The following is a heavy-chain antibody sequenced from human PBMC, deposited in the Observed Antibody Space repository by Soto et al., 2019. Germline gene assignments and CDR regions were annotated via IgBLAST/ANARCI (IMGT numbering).Heavy chain of an antibody. CDR1: GFTFSDYY. V-gene: IGHV3-11*01. J-gene: IGHJ4*02. Sequence: HVQLVESGGGLVKPGGSLRLSCAASGFTFSDYYLSWLRQAPGKGLEWLSYLSGDGTTIYYADSVKGRFTISRDNAKNSLYLQMNSLRAEDTAVYYCARDKAGTFDYWGQGTLVTVSS. CDR3: ARDKAGTFDY. CDR2: LSGDGTTI. D-gene: IGHD3-10*01.